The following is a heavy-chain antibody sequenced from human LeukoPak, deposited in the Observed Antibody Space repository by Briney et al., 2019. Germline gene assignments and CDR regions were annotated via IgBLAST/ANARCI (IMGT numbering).Heavy chain of an antibody. CDR3: AITKWSGYYTRWFDP. Sequence: ASLKVSCKASGYTFTSYDINWVRQATGQGLEWMGWMNPNSGNTGYAQKLQGRVTMTRNTSISTAYMELSSLRSEDTAVYYCAITKWSGYYTRWFDPWGQGTLVTVSS. CDR1: GYTFTSYD. D-gene: IGHD3-3*01. V-gene: IGHV1-8*01. J-gene: IGHJ5*02. CDR2: MNPNSGNT.